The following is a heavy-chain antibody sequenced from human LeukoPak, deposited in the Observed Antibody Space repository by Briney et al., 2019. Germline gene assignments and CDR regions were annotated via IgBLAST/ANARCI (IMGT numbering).Heavy chain of an antibody. CDR1: GFTVSSNF. Sequence: GGSLRLSCAASGFTVSSNFMSWFRQPPRRGREWVSVIYTGGSTYYSDSVKGVYTTSRDNSKNSLYRQISSLLAEETVIYYCTRMSYYDGSGPSFDYWGQGTLVAVSS. D-gene: IGHD3-10*01. CDR2: IYTGGST. V-gene: IGHV3-53*01. J-gene: IGHJ4*02. CDR3: TRMSYYDGSGPSFDY.